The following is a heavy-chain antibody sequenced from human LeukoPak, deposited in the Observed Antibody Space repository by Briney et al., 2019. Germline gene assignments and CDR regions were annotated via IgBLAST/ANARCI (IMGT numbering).Heavy chain of an antibody. D-gene: IGHD6-19*01. CDR1: GYAFTGYY. V-gene: IGHV1-2*02. CDR3: AKGRVVAGSKSLTYHWFDP. CDR2: INPNSGGT. Sequence: ASVKVSCKASGYAFTGYYIHWVRQAPGQGLEWMGWINPNSGGTKYAQKFQGRVTMTWDTSITTAYMGLSRLRSDDTAVYYCAKGRVVAGSKSLTYHWFDPWGQGTLVTVSS. J-gene: IGHJ5*02.